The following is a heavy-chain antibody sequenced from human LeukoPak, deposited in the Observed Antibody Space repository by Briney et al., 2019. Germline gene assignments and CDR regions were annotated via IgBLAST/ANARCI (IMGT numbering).Heavy chain of an antibody. CDR2: INHSGST. D-gene: IGHD6-13*01. V-gene: IGHV4-34*01. CDR3: ARVPIAAAGARYYFDY. J-gene: IGHJ4*02. Sequence: SETLSLTCAVYGGSFSGYYWSWIRQPPGKGLGWIGEINHSGSTNYNPSLKSRVTISVDTSKNQFSLKLSSVTAADTAVYYCARVPIAAAGARYYFDYWGQGTLVTVSS. CDR1: GGSFSGYY.